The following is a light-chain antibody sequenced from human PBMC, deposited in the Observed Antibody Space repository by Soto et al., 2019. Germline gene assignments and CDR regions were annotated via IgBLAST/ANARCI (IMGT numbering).Light chain of an antibody. CDR2: DVS. Sequence: QSVLTQPASVSGSPGQSIAISCTGVRTEVADGYDYVSWYQQHPGQAPQLIIYDVSNRPSGVSDRFSGSKSGNTASLTISGLQAEDEAEYYCTSDTSSIHFSVFGTGTKHTVL. CDR3: TSDTSSIHFSV. CDR1: RTEVADGYDY. V-gene: IGLV2-14*03. J-gene: IGLJ1*01.